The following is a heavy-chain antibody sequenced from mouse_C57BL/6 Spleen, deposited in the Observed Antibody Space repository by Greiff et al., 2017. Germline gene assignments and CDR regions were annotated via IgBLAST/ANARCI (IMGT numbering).Heavy chain of an antibody. V-gene: IGHV1-69*01. CDR2: IDPSDSYT. CDR3: ARSGSNYDGDY. J-gene: IGHJ2*01. D-gene: IGHD2-5*01. Sequence: VQLQQSGAELVMPGASVKLSCKASGYTFTSYWMHWVKQRPGQGLEWIGEIDPSDSYTNYNQKFKGKSTLTVDKSSSTAYMQLSSLTSEDSAVYYCARSGSNYDGDYWGQGTTLTVSS. CDR1: GYTFTSYW.